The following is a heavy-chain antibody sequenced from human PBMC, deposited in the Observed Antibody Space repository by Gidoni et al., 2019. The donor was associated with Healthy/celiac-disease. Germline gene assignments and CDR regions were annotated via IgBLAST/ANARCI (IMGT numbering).Heavy chain of an antibody. J-gene: IGHJ6*02. CDR1: GFTFSSYG. Sequence: QVQLVESGGGVVQPGRSLRLSCAASGFTFSSYGMHWVRQAPGKGLEWVAVISYDGSNKYYADSVKGRFTISRDNSKNTLYLQMNSLRAEDTAVYYCAKDGEMATIGYYGMDVWGQGTTVTVSS. CDR3: AKDGEMATIGYYGMDV. CDR2: ISYDGSNK. V-gene: IGHV3-30*18. D-gene: IGHD5-12*01.